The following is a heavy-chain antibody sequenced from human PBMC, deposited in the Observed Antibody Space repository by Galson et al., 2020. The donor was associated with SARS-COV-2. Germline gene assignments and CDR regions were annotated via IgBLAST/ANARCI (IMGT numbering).Heavy chain of an antibody. CDR1: GFTFSSYA. V-gene: IGHV3-30-3*01. CDR3: ARVQGGSYFGGMDV. D-gene: IGHD1-26*01. J-gene: IGHJ6*02. Sequence: TGGSLRLSCAASGFTFSSYAMHWVRQAPGKGLEWVAVISYDGSNKYYADSVKGRFTISRDNSKNTLYLQMNSLRAEDTAVYYCARVQGGSYFGGMDVWGQGTTVTVSS. CDR2: ISYDGSNK.